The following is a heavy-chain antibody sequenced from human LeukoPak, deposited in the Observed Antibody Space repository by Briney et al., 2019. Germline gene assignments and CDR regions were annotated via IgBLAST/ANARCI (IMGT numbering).Heavy chain of an antibody. Sequence: TSETLSLTCTVSGASISDYYWSWIRQPPGKGLEWIGFGHYTGSSNYNPSLKSRVTTSVDTSKRQFSLKLISVTAADTAVYYCARHDNSGYYSLHYWGQGALVTVSS. CDR2: GHYTGSS. CDR3: ARHDNSGYYSLHY. V-gene: IGHV4-59*08. J-gene: IGHJ4*02. CDR1: GASISDYY. D-gene: IGHD3-22*01.